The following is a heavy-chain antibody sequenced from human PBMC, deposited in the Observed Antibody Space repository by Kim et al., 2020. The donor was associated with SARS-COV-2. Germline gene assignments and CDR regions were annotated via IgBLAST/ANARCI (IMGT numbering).Heavy chain of an antibody. CDR1: GFTFSTYW. D-gene: IGHD3-9*01. J-gene: IGHJ4*02. CDR3: VTHFEEKEADGK. V-gene: IGHV3-7*03. CDR2: IKQDGSEK. Sequence: GGSLRLSCATSGFTFSTYWMSWVRQAPGKGLEWVADIKQDGSEKYYMDSVKGRFTISRDNAKNSLLLQMYSLRAEDTALYYCVTHFEEKEADGKWGQGTLVTVSS.